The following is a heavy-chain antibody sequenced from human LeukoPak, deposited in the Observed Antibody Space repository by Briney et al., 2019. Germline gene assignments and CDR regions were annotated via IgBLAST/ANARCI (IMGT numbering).Heavy chain of an antibody. CDR2: INHSGST. CDR1: GGSFSGYY. CDR3: ARGAGGSGSYYVDFFDY. D-gene: IGHD1-26*01. V-gene: IGHV4-34*01. J-gene: IGHJ4*02. Sequence: PSETLSLTCAVYGGSFSGYYWSWIRQPPGKGLEWIGEINHSGSTNYNPSLKSRVTISVDTSKNQFSLKLSSVTAADTAVYYCARGAGGSGSYYVDFFDYWGQGTLVTVSS.